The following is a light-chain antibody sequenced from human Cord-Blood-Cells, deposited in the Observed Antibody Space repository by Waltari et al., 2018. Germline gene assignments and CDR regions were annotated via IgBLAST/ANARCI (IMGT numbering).Light chain of an antibody. J-gene: IGKJ1*01. CDR2: WAS. V-gene: IGKV4-1*01. Sequence: PCHDSLSVCLCERATLTSKTRASVLYSSNNKNYLAWYQQTPGQPPKLLIYWASTRESGVPDRFSGSGSGTDFTLTISSLQAEDVAVYYCQQYYSTPQTFGQGTKVEIK. CDR3: QQYYSTPQT. CDR1: ASVLYSSNNKNY.